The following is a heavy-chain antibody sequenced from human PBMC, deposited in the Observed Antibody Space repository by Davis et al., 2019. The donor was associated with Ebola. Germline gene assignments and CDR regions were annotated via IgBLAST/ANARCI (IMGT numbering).Heavy chain of an antibody. V-gene: IGHV3-23*01. D-gene: IGHD3-22*01. CDR2: ISGSGCST. CDR3: AKRQSGDSSGYYYGKYFQH. Sequence: PAGSLRLSFVASGFTFSSYAMSCVRQAPGKGLDWFSAISGSGCSTYYADSVQGRFTISRDNSKNTLYLQMNSLRAEDTAVYYCAKRQSGDSSGYYYGKYFQHWGQGTLVTVSS. J-gene: IGHJ1*01. CDR1: GFTFSSYA.